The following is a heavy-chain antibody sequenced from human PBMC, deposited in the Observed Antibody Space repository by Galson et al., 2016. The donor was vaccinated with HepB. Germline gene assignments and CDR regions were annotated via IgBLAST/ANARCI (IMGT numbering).Heavy chain of an antibody. CDR2: IYYSGST. D-gene: IGHD5-12*01. Sequence: TLSLTCTVSGGSISSGDYYWSWIRQPPGKGLEWIGYIYYSGSTYYNPSLKSRVTMSVDTSKNQFSLRLSSVPAADTAVYYCARGESGSDSCFDYWGQGTLVTVSS. V-gene: IGHV4-30-4*01. J-gene: IGHJ4*02. CDR1: GGSISSGDYY. CDR3: ARGESGSDSCFDY.